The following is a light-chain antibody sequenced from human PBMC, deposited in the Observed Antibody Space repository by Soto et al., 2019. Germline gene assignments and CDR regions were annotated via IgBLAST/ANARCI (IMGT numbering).Light chain of an antibody. V-gene: IGKV1-5*01. CDR2: DAS. CDR3: QQYHTSSIT. Sequence: DIQMTKSPSTLSASVGDRVTITCRASQTISSWLAWYQQKPGKAPTLLIYDASTLERGVPSRFSGTGSGTEFTLSIDSLQPDDFATYYCQQYHTSSITFGQGTRLEI. J-gene: IGKJ5*01. CDR1: QTISSW.